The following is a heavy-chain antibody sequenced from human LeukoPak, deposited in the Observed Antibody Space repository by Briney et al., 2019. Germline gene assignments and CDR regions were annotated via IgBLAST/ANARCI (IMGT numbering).Heavy chain of an antibody. Sequence: PGGSLRLSCAAPGFTLRTYTMNWVRQAPGKGLEWVSYISTSSSTIYYADSVKGRFTISRDNAKNSLYLQMNSLRAEDTAVYYCARESPRIVVPTTFDYWGQGTLVTVSS. CDR2: ISTSSSTI. CDR1: GFTLRTYT. CDR3: ARESPRIVVPTTFDY. V-gene: IGHV3-48*01. D-gene: IGHD1-26*01. J-gene: IGHJ4*02.